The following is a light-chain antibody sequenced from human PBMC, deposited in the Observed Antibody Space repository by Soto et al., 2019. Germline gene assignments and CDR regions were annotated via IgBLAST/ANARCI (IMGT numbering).Light chain of an antibody. Sequence: QLVLTQSPSASASLGASVTLTCTLSSGHSSYAIAWHQQQPEKGPRFLMRLNSDGSHRRGDGTPDRFSGSSSGAERYLTISGLQSEDEADYFCQTWGTGIWVFGGGTKLTVL. V-gene: IGLV4-69*01. CDR2: LNSDGSH. J-gene: IGLJ2*01. CDR1: SGHSSYA. CDR3: QTWGTGIWV.